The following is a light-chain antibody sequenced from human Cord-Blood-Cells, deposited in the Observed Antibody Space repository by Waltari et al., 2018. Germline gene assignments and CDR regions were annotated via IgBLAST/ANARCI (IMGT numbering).Light chain of an antibody. Sequence: EIVLTPSPATVPLSHGERATLSCRASQGVSSYLAWYQQKPGQAPRLLIYDASNRATGIPARFSVSGSGTDFTLTISSLEPEDFAVYYCQQRSNWITFGPGTKVDIK. J-gene: IGKJ3*01. CDR1: QGVSSY. CDR2: DAS. V-gene: IGKV3-11*01. CDR3: QQRSNWIT.